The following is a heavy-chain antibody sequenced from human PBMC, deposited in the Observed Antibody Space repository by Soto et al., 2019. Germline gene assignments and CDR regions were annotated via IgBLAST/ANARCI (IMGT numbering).Heavy chain of an antibody. J-gene: IGHJ6*04. Sequence: GGSLRLSCAASGFTFSSYGMHWVRQAPGKGLEWVAVISYDGSNKYYADSVKGRFTISRDNSKNTLYLQMNSLRAEDTAVYYCAKDLGGDSVYMDVWGKGTTVTVSS. CDR1: GFTFSSYG. D-gene: IGHD4-17*01. CDR3: AKDLGGDSVYMDV. V-gene: IGHV3-30*18. CDR2: ISYDGSNK.